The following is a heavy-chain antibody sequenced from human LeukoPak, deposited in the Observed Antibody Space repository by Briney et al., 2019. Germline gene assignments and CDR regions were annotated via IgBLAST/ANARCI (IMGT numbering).Heavy chain of an antibody. CDR3: ARNEAAAGTHYFDY. D-gene: IGHD6-13*01. Sequence: PGGTLRLSCAASGFTFSSYAMHWVRRAPGKGLERVAVISYVGSNKYYADSVKGRFTISRDNSKNTLYLQMNSLRAEDTAVYYCARNEAAAGTHYFDYWGQGTLVTVSS. J-gene: IGHJ4*02. V-gene: IGHV3-30*04. CDR2: ISYVGSNK. CDR1: GFTFSSYA.